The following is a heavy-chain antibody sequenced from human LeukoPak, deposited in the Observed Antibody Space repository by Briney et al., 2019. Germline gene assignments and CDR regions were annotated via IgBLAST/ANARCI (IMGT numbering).Heavy chain of an antibody. Sequence: GFRRLSCAASGLTLSSYAMSWVGQAPGKGLEWVSTIGTRITSTFYADSVKGRFTISRDNSKNTLYLQMNSLRAEDTAVYYCALEKNDSPDYWGLGTLVTVSS. CDR3: ALEKNDSPDY. CDR2: IGTRITST. CDR1: GLTLSSYA. D-gene: IGHD3-22*01. V-gene: IGHV3-23*01. J-gene: IGHJ4*02.